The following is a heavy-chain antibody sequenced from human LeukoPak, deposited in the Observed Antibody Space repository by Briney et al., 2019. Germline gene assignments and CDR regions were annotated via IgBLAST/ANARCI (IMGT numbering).Heavy chain of an antibody. CDR2: ISGSGGST. V-gene: IGHV3-23*01. D-gene: IGHD3-3*01. CDR3: TTVLYYDFWSGSPDAFDI. J-gene: IGHJ3*02. Sequence: PGGSLRLSCAASGFTFSSYAMSWVRQAPGKGLEWVSAISGSGGSTYYADSVKGRFTISRDNSKNTLYLQMNSLRAEDTAVYYCTTVLYYDFWSGSPDAFDIWGQGTMVTVSS. CDR1: GFTFSSYA.